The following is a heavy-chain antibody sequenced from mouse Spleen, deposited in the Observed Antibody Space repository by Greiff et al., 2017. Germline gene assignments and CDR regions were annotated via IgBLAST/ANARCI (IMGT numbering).Heavy chain of an antibody. CDR3: ARGATYFDY. CDR2: IYPGDGDT. J-gene: IGHJ2*01. V-gene: IGHV1-82*01. D-gene: IGHD3-1*01. Sequence: QVQLQQSGPELVKPGASVKISCKASGYAFSSSWMNWVKQRPGKGLEWIGRIYPGDGDTNYNGKFKGKATLTADKSSSTAYMQLSSLTSEDSAVYFCARGATYFDYWGQGTTLTVSS. CDR1: GYAFSSSW.